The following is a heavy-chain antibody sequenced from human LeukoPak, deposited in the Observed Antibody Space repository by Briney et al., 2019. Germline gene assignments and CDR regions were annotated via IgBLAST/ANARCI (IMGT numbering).Heavy chain of an antibody. CDR3: AKYGNSGWVIDN. V-gene: IGHV4-59*08. CDR2: IYYTGGT. CDR1: GGSIGSDY. Sequence: SETLSLTCTVSGGSIGSDYWTWIRQPPGKGLEYIGYIYYTGGTNYNPSLKSRVTISVDTSKYQFSLKLSSVTAADTAVYFCAKYGNSGWVIDNWGQGTLVTVSS. J-gene: IGHJ4*02. D-gene: IGHD6-19*01.